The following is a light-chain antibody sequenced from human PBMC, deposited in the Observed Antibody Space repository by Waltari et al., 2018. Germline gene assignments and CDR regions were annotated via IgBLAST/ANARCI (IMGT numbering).Light chain of an antibody. V-gene: IGLV2-14*03. Sequence: QSALTPPASVSGSPGQSITISCTGTSSDIGGYNYVSWYQQLPGRAPKLIIYDVSKRPSGVSNRFSGSKSGNTASLTISGLQGEDEADYYCSSYVSSSTLELFGGGTSLAVL. J-gene: IGLJ2*01. CDR2: DVS. CDR3: SSYVSSSTLEL. CDR1: SSDIGGYNY.